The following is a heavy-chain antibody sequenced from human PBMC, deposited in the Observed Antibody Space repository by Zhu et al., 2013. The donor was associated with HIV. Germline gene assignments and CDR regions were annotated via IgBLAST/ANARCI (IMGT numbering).Heavy chain of an antibody. CDR3: ARSGIAVASGYFQH. CDR1: GYTFTSND. V-gene: IGHV1-8*01. Sequence: QVQLVQSGAEVKKPGASVRVSCKSSGYTFTSNDINWVRQATGQGLEWMGWMNPSNGNTGYAQKFQGRVTMTRDTSIDTAYMELSNLRSEDTAVYYCARSGIAVASGYFQHWGQGTLVTVSS. D-gene: IGHD6-19*01. J-gene: IGHJ1*01. CDR2: MNPSNGNT.